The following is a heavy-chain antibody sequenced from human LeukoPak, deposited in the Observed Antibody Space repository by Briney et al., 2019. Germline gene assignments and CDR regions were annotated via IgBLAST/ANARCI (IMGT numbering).Heavy chain of an antibody. CDR1: GFTFSSYA. D-gene: IGHD3-3*01. V-gene: IGHV3-23*01. CDR2: ISGGGGST. CDR3: AKDLPYYDFWSGYPAFDY. J-gene: IGHJ4*02. Sequence: PGGSLRLSCAASGFTFSSYAMSWVRQAPVKGLEWVSAISGGGGSTYYADSVKGRFTISRDNSRNTLYLQMNSLRAEDTAVYYCAKDLPYYDFWSGYPAFDYWGQGTLVTVSS.